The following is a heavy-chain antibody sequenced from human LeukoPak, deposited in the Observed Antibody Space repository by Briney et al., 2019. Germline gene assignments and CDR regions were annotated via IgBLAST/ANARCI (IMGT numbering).Heavy chain of an antibody. CDR1: GGTFSSYA. Sequence: SVKVSCKASGGTFSSYAISWVRQAPGQGLEWMGRIIPILGIANYAQKFQGRVTITADKSTSTAYMELSSLRSEDTAVYYCARSRLNGYGDYSHFDYWGQGTLVTVSS. CDR3: ARSRLNGYGDYSHFDY. D-gene: IGHD4-17*01. J-gene: IGHJ4*02. CDR2: IIPILGIA. V-gene: IGHV1-69*04.